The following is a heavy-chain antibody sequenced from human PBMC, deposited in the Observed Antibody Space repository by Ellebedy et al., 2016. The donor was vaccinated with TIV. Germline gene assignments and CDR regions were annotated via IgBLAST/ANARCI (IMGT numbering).Heavy chain of an antibody. CDR3: ARTLTPFGEDAFDI. Sequence: GGSLRLSCAASGFSVSNNYMSWVRQAPGKGLEWVSVIYSDGTTYYADSVKGRFTISRDNSKNTLYLQMNSLRAEDTAVYYCARTLTPFGEDAFDIWGQGTMVTVSS. V-gene: IGHV3-53*01. D-gene: IGHD3-10*01. CDR1: GFSVSNNY. CDR2: IYSDGTT. J-gene: IGHJ3*02.